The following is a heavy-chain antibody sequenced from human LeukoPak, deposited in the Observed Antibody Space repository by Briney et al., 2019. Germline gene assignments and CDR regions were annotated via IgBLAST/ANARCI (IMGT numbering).Heavy chain of an antibody. CDR2: INWNGGST. Sequence: GGSLRLSCAASGFSFSNYGMSWVRQAPGKGLEWVSGINWNGGSTGYADSVKGRFTISRDNAKNSLYLQMNSLRAEDTALYYCARIITMVRGVIKTPKNWFDPWGQGTLVTVSS. CDR3: ARIITMVRGVIKTPKNWFDP. V-gene: IGHV3-20*04. CDR1: GFSFSNYG. J-gene: IGHJ5*02. D-gene: IGHD3-10*01.